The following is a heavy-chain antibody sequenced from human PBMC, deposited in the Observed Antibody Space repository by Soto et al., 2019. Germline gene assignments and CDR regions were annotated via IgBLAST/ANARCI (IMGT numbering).Heavy chain of an antibody. CDR3: AKAHCTNGVCSIKDLYYFDY. CDR1: GFTFSSYA. D-gene: IGHD2-8*01. Sequence: GGSLRLSCAASGFTFSSYAMSWVRQAPGKGLEWVSAISGSGGSTYYADSVKGRFTISRDNSKNTLYLQMNSLRAEDTAVYYCAKAHCTNGVCSIKDLYYFDYWGQGTLVTVSS. V-gene: IGHV3-23*01. J-gene: IGHJ4*02. CDR2: ISGSGGST.